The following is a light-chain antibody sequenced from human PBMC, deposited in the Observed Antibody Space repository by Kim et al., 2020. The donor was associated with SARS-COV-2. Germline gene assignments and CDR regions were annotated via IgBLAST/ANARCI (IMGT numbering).Light chain of an antibody. J-gene: IGKJ1*01. CDR1: QSVSSN. CDR2: GAS. CDR3: QQYNNLVG. Sequence: EIVMTQSPATLSVSPGERATLSCRASQSVSSNLAWYQQKPGQAPRLLIYGASTRATGIPARFSGSGSGTEFTLTISSLQSEDFAVYYCQQYNNLVGFGQVTKVDIK. V-gene: IGKV3-15*01.